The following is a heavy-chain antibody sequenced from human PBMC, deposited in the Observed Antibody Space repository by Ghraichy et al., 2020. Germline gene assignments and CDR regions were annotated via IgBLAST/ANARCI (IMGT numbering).Heavy chain of an antibody. CDR3: AKEDVVSATSDY. D-gene: IGHD2-15*01. V-gene: IGHV3-23*01. Sequence: LSLTCAASGFIFSGYAMTWVRQAPGKGLEWGAAIAGSGGNTYYADSVKGRFTISRDNSKNTLYLQMNSLRAEDTAVYYCAKEDVVSATSDYWGQGTLVTVSS. CDR1: GFIFSGYA. J-gene: IGHJ4*02. CDR2: IAGSGGNT.